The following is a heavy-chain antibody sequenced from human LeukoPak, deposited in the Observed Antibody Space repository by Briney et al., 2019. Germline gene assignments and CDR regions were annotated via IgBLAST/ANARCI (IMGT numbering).Heavy chain of an antibody. CDR1: GFTFSSYS. D-gene: IGHD3-10*01. Sequence: GGSLRLSCAASGFTFSSYSMNWVRQAPGKGLEWVSSISSSSSYIYYADSVKGRFTISRDNAKNSLYLQMNSLRAEDTAVYYCARDTELLWFGELYYYYGMDVWGQGTTVTVSS. J-gene: IGHJ6*02. V-gene: IGHV3-21*01. CDR2: ISSSSSYI. CDR3: ARDTELLWFGELYYYYGMDV.